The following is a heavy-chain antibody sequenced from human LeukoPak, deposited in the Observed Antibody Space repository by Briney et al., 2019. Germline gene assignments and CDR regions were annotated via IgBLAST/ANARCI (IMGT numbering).Heavy chain of an antibody. CDR2: MNPNSGNT. Sequence: ASVKVSCKASGYTFTSYYMHWVRQAPGQGLEWMGWMNPNSGNTGYAQKFQGRVTMTRNTSISTAYMELSSLRSEDTAVYYCAIRYGSGEKYYYYYYMDVWGKGTTVTVSS. V-gene: IGHV1-8*02. CDR1: GYTFTSYY. J-gene: IGHJ6*03. CDR3: AIRYGSGEKYYYYYYMDV. D-gene: IGHD3-10*01.